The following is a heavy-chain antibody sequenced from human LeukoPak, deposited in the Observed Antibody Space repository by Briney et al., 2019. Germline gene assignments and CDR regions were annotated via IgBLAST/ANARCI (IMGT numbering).Heavy chain of an antibody. CDR1: GFTFSSYA. J-gene: IGHJ4*02. CDR3: AKGDYYASGSSFDY. CDR2: ISDNGDGT. V-gene: IGHV3-23*01. D-gene: IGHD3-10*01. Sequence: GGSLRLSCAVSGFTFSSYAMSWVRQAPGKGLEWVSGISDNGDGTYYADSVKGRFTISRDNSKNTLYLQMNCLRAEDTAVYYCAKGDYYASGSSFDYWGQGTLVPVSS.